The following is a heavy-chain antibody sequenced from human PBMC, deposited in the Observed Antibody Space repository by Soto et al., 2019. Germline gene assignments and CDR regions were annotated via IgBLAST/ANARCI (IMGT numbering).Heavy chain of an antibody. V-gene: IGHV4-31*03. CDR1: GGSISSGGYY. CDR3: ARDYRDWFGP. CDR2: IYYSGST. J-gene: IGHJ5*02. Sequence: TSETLSLTCTVSGGSISSGGYYWSWIRQHPGKGLEWIGYIYYSGSTYYNPSLKSRVTISVDTSKNQFSLKLSSVTAADTAVYYCARDYRDWFGPWGQGTLVTVSS.